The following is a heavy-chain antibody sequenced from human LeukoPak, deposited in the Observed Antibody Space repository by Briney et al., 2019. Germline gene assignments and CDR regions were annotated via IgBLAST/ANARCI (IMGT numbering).Heavy chain of an antibody. Sequence: GGSLRLSCAASGFTFSSYGMHWVRQAPGKGLEWVAVISYDGSNKYYADSVKGRFTISRDNSKNTLYLQMNSLRAEDTAVYYCAIYYDSSGYETMNAFDIWGQGTMVTVSS. V-gene: IGHV3-30*03. D-gene: IGHD3-22*01. CDR3: AIYYDSSGYETMNAFDI. CDR2: ISYDGSNK. CDR1: GFTFSSYG. J-gene: IGHJ3*02.